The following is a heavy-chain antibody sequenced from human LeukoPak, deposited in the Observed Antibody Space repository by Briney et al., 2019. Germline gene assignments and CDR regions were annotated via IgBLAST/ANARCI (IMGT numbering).Heavy chain of an antibody. Sequence: SDTLSLTCTVSGGSISSSSYYWGWIRPPPGKGLEWIGSIYYSGSTYYNPSLKSRVTISVDTSKNQFSLKLSSVTAADTAVYYCATGIAAAGNYFDYWGQGTLVTVSS. D-gene: IGHD6-13*01. CDR3: ATGIAAAGNYFDY. CDR2: IYYSGST. J-gene: IGHJ4*02. CDR1: GGSISSSSYY. V-gene: IGHV4-39*01.